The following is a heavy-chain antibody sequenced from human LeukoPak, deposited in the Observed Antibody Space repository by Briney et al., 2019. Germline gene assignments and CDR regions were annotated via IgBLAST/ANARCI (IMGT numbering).Heavy chain of an antibody. D-gene: IGHD3-22*01. Sequence: ASVKVSCKASGGTFSSYAISWVRQAPGQGLEWMGGIIPIFGTANYAQKFQGRVTITADKSTSTAYMELSSLRSEDTAVYYCARDPKDESSGYYYFDYWGQGTLVTVSS. CDR3: ARDPKDESSGYYYFDY. CDR1: GGTFSSYA. V-gene: IGHV1-69*06. CDR2: IIPIFGTA. J-gene: IGHJ4*02.